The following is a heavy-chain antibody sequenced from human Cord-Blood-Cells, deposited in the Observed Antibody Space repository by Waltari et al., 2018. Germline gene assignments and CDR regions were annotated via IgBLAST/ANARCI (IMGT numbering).Heavy chain of an antibody. V-gene: IGHV6-1*01. CDR1: GDSVSSNSAA. Sequence: QVQLQQSGPGLVKPSQTPSLTCAISGDSVSSNSAAWHWIRQSPSRGLEWLGRTYYRSKWYNDYAVSVKSRITINPDTSKHQFSLQLNSVTPEDTAVYYCARESPNYYYGMDVWGQGTTVTVSS. J-gene: IGHJ6*02. CDR3: ARESPNYYYGMDV. CDR2: TYYRSKWYN.